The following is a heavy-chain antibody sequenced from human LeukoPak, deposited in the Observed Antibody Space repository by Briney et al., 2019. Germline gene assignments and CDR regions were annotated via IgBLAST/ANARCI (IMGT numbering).Heavy chain of an antibody. D-gene: IGHD3-10*01. CDR2: IYSGGSI. Sequence: GGSLRLSCAASGFTVSSNYMSWVRQAPGKGLEWVSVIYSGGSIYYADSVKGRFTISRDNSKNTLYLQMNSLRAEDTAVYYCARGPPGDAFDIWGQGTMVTVSS. CDR3: ARGPPGDAFDI. V-gene: IGHV3-66*01. CDR1: GFTVSSNY. J-gene: IGHJ3*02.